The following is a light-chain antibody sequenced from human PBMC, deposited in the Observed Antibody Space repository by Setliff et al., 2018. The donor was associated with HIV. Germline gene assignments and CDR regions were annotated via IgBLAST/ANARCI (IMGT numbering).Light chain of an antibody. CDR3: SSYRGGSTLFV. J-gene: IGLJ1*01. CDR2: EVS. V-gene: IGLV2-14*01. CDR1: SSDVGGYNF. Sequence: QSALTQPASVSGSPGQSITISCTGTSSDVGGYNFVSWYQQHPGKAPKLMIYEVSNRPSGVSNRFSGSKSGNTASLTISGFQAEDEADYFCSSYRGGSTLFVLGPGTKVTVL.